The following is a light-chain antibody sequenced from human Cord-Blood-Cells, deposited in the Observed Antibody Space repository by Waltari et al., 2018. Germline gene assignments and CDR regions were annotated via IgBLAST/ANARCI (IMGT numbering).Light chain of an antibody. CDR3: QQSYSTPRT. Sequence: DIQMTHSPSSLSASVGDRVTLTCRATQSISSYLNWYQQKPGKAPKLLIYAASSLQSGVPSRFSGSGSGTDFTLTISSLQPEDFATYYCQQSYSTPRTFGGGTKVEIK. V-gene: IGKV1-39*01. CDR1: QSISSY. J-gene: IGKJ4*01. CDR2: AAS.